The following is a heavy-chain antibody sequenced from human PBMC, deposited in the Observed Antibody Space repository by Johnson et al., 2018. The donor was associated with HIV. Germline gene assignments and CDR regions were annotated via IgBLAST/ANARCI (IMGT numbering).Heavy chain of an antibody. D-gene: IGHD1-26*01. CDR1: GFTFSSYG. CDR2: IRYDGSNK. J-gene: IGHJ3*02. Sequence: VQLVESGGGVVQPGGSLRLSCAASGFTFSSYGMHWVRQAPGKGLEWVAFIRYDGSNKYYVDSVKGRFTISRDNAKNSLYLQMNSLRAEDTAVYYCARDQGLIVTDAFDIWGQGTMVTVSS. CDR3: ARDQGLIVTDAFDI. V-gene: IGHV3-30*02.